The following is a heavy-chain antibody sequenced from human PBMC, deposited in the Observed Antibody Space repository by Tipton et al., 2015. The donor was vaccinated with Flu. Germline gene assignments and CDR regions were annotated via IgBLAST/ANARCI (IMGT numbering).Heavy chain of an antibody. V-gene: IGHV4-38-2*02. CDR2: INHRGNT. CDR1: GYSIGSDYY. CDR3: ARDRWEYASGLDP. D-gene: IGHD2-8*01. Sequence: TLSLTCTVSGYSIGSDYYWGWIRRPPGKAREWSGTINHRGNTYYTSSLKSRVSISVDRSKNQFSLKLSSVTAADTAMYYCARDRWEYASGLDPWGQGTPVTVSP. J-gene: IGHJ5*02.